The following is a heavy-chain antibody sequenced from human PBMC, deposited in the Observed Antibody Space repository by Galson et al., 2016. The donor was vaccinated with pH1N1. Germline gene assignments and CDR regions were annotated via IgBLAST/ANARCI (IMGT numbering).Heavy chain of an antibody. CDR1: GYTLSELS. CDR3: VSYVAVAGIKWFDP. Sequence: SVKVSCKVSGYTLSELSMHWVRQAPGYGLEWMGGFDPEEGEIIYAQKFQGRVTMTEDMSTDTAHMEMSSLRSEDTAVYYCVSYVAVAGIKWFDPWGQGILVTVSS. CDR2: FDPEEGEI. J-gene: IGHJ5*02. V-gene: IGHV1-24*01. D-gene: IGHD6-19*01.